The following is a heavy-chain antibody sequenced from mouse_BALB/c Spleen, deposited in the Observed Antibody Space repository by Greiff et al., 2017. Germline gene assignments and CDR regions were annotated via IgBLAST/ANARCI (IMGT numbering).Heavy chain of an antibody. CDR3: ASSPSYGNYAWFAY. Sequence: EVQLQESGPGLVKPSQSLSLTCTVTGYSITSDYAWNWIRQFPGNKLEWMGYISYSGSTSYNPSLKSRISITRDTSKNQFFLQLNSVTTEDTATYYCASSPSYGNYAWFAYWGQGTLVTVSA. CDR2: ISYSGST. CDR1: GYSITSDYA. D-gene: IGHD2-1*01. J-gene: IGHJ3*01. V-gene: IGHV3-2*02.